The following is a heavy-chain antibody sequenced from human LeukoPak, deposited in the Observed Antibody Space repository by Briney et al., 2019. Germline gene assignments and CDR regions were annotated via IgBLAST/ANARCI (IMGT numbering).Heavy chain of an antibody. CDR2: ISAYNGNT. D-gene: IGHD6-13*01. J-gene: IGHJ4*02. Sequence: ASVKVSCKASGYTFTSYGISWVRQAPGQGLEWMGWISAYNGNTNYAQKLQGRVTMTTDTSTSTAYMELRSLRSDDTAVYYCARVSSSWYENYFDYWGQGTLVTVSS. V-gene: IGHV1-18*01. CDR3: ARVSSSWYENYFDY. CDR1: GYTFTSYG.